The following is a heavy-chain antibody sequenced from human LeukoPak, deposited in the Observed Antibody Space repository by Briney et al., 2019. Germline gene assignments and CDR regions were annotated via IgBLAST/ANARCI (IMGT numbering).Heavy chain of an antibody. Sequence: ASVKVSCKASGYTFTSYYIHWVRQAPGQGLEWMGIINPSGGSTIYAEKFQGRLTMSRDTSTSTVYMELSSLRSEDTAVYYCAREEGVVAGTFDFWGQGTLVTVSS. V-gene: IGHV1-46*03. CDR1: GYTFTSYY. D-gene: IGHD6-19*01. CDR3: AREEGVVAGTFDF. CDR2: INPSGGST. J-gene: IGHJ4*02.